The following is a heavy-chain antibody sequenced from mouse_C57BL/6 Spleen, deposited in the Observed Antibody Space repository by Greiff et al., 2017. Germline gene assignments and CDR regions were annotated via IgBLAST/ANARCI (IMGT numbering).Heavy chain of an antibody. J-gene: IGHJ3*01. Sequence: EVQLKESGPVLVKPGASVKMSCKASGYTFTDYYMNWVKQSHGTSLEWIGVINPYNGGTSYNQQFKGKATLTVDKSSSTAYMELNSLTSEDSAVYYCARSYYSNSAWFAYWGQGTLVTVSA. V-gene: IGHV1-19*01. CDR1: GYTFTDYY. D-gene: IGHD2-5*01. CDR3: ARSYYSNSAWFAY. CDR2: INPYNGGT.